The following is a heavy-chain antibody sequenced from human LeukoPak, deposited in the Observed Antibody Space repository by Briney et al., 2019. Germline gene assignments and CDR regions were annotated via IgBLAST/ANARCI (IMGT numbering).Heavy chain of an antibody. CDR3: ARDWVGAFDI. V-gene: IGHV3-21*01. CDR2: ISSSSTYI. D-gene: IGHD1-26*01. CDR1: GFTFSSYS. Sequence: PGGSLRLSCAASGFTFSSYSMNWVRQAPGKGLEWVSSISSSSTYIYYADSVKGRFTISRDNAKNSLYLQMNSLRAEDTAIYYCARDWVGAFDIWGQGTMVTVSS. J-gene: IGHJ3*02.